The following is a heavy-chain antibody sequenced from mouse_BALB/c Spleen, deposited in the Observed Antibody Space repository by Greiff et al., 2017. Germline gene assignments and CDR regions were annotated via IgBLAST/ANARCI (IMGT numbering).Heavy chain of an antibody. Sequence: QVQLQQSGAELMKPGASVKISCKATGYTFSSYWIEWVKQRPGHGLEWIGEILPGSGSTNYNEKFKGKATFTADTSSNTAYMQLSSLTSEDSAVYYCARWGYYYRYDEGYWGQGTTLTVSS. D-gene: IGHD2-14*01. J-gene: IGHJ2*01. CDR1: GYTFSSYW. CDR3: ARWGYYYRYDEGY. CDR2: ILPGSGST. V-gene: IGHV1-9*01.